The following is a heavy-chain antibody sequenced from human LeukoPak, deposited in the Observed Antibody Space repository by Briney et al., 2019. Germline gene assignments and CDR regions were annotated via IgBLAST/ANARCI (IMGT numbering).Heavy chain of an antibody. CDR2: IKQDGSEK. CDR3: AGDSLGIAAAGHYYYYYGMDV. V-gene: IGHV3-7*01. D-gene: IGHD6-13*01. Sequence: GGSLRLSCAASGFTFSSYWMSWVRQAPGKGLEWVANIKQDGSEKYYVDSVKGRFTISRDNAKNSLYLQMNSLRAEDTAVYYCAGDSLGIAAAGHYYYYYGMDVWGQGTTVTVSS. J-gene: IGHJ6*02. CDR1: GFTFSSYW.